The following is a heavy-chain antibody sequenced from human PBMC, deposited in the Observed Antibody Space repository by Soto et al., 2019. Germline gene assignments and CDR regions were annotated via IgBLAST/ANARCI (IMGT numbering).Heavy chain of an antibody. Sequence: SETLSLTCTVSGGSISSGDYYWSWIRQPPGKGLEWIGYIYYSGSTYYNPSLKSRVTISVDTSKNQFSLKLSSVTAADTAVYYCARAYCSSTSCHTLVWGQGTLVTVYS. CDR1: GGSISSGDYY. CDR2: IYYSGST. D-gene: IGHD2-2*02. V-gene: IGHV4-30-4*01. J-gene: IGHJ4*02. CDR3: ARAYCSSTSCHTLV.